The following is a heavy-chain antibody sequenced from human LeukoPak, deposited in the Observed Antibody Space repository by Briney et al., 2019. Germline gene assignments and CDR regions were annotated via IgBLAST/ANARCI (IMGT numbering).Heavy chain of an antibody. CDR1: GFTFSSYG. V-gene: IGHV3-48*04. CDR2: ISSSGSTI. J-gene: IGHJ4*02. D-gene: IGHD3-9*01. Sequence: GSLRLSCAASGFTFSSYGMSWVRQAPGKGLEWVSYISSSGSTIYYADSVKGRFTISRDNAKNSLYLQMNSLRAEDTAVYYCARGGEVEDDILTGAIDYWGQGTLVTVSS. CDR3: ARGGEVEDDILTGAIDY.